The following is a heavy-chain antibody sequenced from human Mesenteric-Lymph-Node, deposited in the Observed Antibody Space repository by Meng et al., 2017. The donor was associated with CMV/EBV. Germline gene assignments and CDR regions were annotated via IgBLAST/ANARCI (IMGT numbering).Heavy chain of an antibody. CDR1: GGTFSSYA. V-gene: IGHV1-69*10. D-gene: IGHD4-11*01. CDR3: AAYSNYWY. J-gene: IGHJ4*02. Sequence: SVKVSCKASGGTFSSYAISWVRQAPGQGLEWMGGIIPILGIANYAQKFQGRVTITADKSTSTVYMELSSLRSEDTAVYYCAAYSNYWYWGQGTLVTVSS. CDR2: IIPILGIA.